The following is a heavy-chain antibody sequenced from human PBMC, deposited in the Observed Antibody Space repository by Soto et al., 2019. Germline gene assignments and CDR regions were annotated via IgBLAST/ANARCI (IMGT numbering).Heavy chain of an antibody. CDR3: ARRQQWLVGFDY. J-gene: IGHJ4*02. CDR2: IYYNGSI. V-gene: IGHV4-39*02. Sequence: SETLSLTCTVSGGSISSSRYYWGWILQPPGKGLEWIGSIYYNGSIYYNPSLKSRVTISVDASKKHLSLKLSSVNAADTAVYYCARRQQWLVGFDYWGQGILVTVSS. D-gene: IGHD6-19*01. CDR1: GGSISSSRYY.